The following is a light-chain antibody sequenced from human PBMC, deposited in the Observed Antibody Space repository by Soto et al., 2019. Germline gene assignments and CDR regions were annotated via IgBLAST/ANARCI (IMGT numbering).Light chain of an antibody. CDR1: KSISDK. CDR2: DPS. J-gene: IGKJ1*01. CDR3: QQRSSWPT. V-gene: IGKV3D-11*03. Sequence: EIVMTQSPVTLSVSPGERVTLSCRASKSISDKSAWYQQKPGQAPRLLIYDPSKRAAGVPGRFSGSGSGTDFTLTIPSLEPDDSAMYYCQQRSSWPTFGQGTKV.